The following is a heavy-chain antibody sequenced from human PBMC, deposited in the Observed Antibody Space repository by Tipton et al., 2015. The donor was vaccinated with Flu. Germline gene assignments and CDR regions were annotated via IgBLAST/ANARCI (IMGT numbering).Heavy chain of an antibody. CDR3: ARERDVLLWFGELGYFDY. Sequence: TLSLTCTVSGGSISSGSYYWSWIRQPAGKGLEWIGRIYTSGSTNYNPSLKSRVTISVDTSKNQFSLKLSSVTAADTAVYYCARERDVLLWFGELGYFDYWGQGKLVNV. J-gene: IGHJ4*02. CDR1: GGSISSGSYY. D-gene: IGHD3-10*01. V-gene: IGHV4-61*02. CDR2: IYTSGST.